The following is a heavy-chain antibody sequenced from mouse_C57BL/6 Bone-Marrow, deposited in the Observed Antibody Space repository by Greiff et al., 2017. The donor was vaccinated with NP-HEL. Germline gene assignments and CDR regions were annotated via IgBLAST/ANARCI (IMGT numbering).Heavy chain of an antibody. CDR1: GYSVTSGYY. D-gene: IGHD1-1*01. CDR3: TREGGYYGSPFAY. J-gene: IGHJ3*01. Sequence: EVKLQESGPGLVKPSQSLSLTCSVTGYSVTSGYYWTWIRQFLGNKLEWLGYINYAGNNTYNPSLKDRISITRDTSNNQFFLKLNAVTTEDTATYYCTREGGYYGSPFAYWGQGTLVTVSA. V-gene: IGHV3-6*01. CDR2: INYAGNN.